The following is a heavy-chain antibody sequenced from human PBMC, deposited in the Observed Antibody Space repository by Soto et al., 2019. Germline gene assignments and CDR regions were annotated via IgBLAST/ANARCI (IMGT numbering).Heavy chain of an antibody. CDR3: ASFSSSWSY. V-gene: IGHV1-8*01. D-gene: IGHD6-13*01. CDR2: MNPNSGNT. CDR1: GSSVTRYY. J-gene: IGHJ4*02. Sequence: SVEVSCEASGSSVTRYYLHWVRQATGQGLEWMGWMNPNSGNTGYAQKFQGRVTMTRNTSISTAYMELSSLRSEDTAVYYCASFSSSWSYWGQGTLVTGFS.